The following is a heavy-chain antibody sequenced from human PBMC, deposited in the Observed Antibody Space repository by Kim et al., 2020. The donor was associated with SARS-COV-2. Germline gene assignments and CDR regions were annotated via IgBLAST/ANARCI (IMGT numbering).Heavy chain of an antibody. CDR2: ISYDGRNK. CDR3: AGGNYHGSLRLSDYYYGMDV. J-gene: IGHJ6*02. V-gene: IGHV3-30-3*01. CDR1: GLSFDDSA. D-gene: IGHD3-10*01. Sequence: GGSLRLSCAASGLSFDDSAMNWVRQAPVKGLEWLAVISYDGRNKDYADSVKGRFTISRDNSKRTLFLQMNSLRVEDTGVYYCAGGNYHGSLRLSDYYYGMDVCGRGTTGTVSS.